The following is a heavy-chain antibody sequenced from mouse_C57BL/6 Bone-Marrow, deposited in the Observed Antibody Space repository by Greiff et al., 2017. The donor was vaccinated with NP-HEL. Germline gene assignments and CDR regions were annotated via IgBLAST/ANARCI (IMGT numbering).Heavy chain of an antibody. CDR3: TKRAYDGYLY. CDR2: IDPETGGT. CDR1: GYTFTDYE. D-gene: IGHD2-3*01. V-gene: IGHV1-15*01. Sequence: QVQLQQSGAELVRPGASVTLSCKASGYTFTDYEMHWVKQTPVHGLEWIGAIDPETGGTAYNQKFKGKAILTADKSSSTAYMELRSLTSEDSAVYYCTKRAYDGYLYWGQGTLVTVSA. J-gene: IGHJ3*01.